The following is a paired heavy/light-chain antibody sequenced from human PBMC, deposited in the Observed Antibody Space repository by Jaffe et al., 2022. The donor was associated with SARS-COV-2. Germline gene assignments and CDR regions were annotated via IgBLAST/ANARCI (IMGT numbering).Heavy chain of an antibody. Sequence: QVQLQESGPGLVKPSETLSLTCTVSGYSISSGYYWGWIRQPPGKGLEWIGSIYHSGSTYYNPSLKSRVTISVDTSKNQFSLKLSSVTAADTAVYYCMVRGVIIGVWGSSPFDYWGQGTLVTVSS. CDR1: GYSISSGYY. D-gene: IGHD3-10*01. V-gene: IGHV4-38-2*02. CDR3: MVRGVIIGVWGSSPFDY. J-gene: IGHJ4*02. CDR2: IYHSGST.
Light chain of an antibody. CDR3: QQYDNLPPLLT. CDR2: DAS. Sequence: DIQMTQSPSSLSASVGDRVTITCQASQDISNYLNWYQQKPGKAPKLLIYDASNLETGVPSRFSGSGSGTDFTFTISSLQPEDIATYYCQQYDNLPPLLTFGGGTKVEIK. CDR1: QDISNY. V-gene: IGKV1-33*01. J-gene: IGKJ4*01.